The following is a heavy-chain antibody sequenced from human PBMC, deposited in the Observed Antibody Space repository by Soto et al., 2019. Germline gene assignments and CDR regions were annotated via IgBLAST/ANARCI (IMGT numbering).Heavy chain of an antibody. D-gene: IGHD2-21*01. CDR2: IYYSGST. Sequence: PSETLSLTCTVSGGSISSYYWSWIWQPPGKGLEWIGYIYYSGSTNYNPSLKSRVTISVDTSKNQFSLKLSSVTAADTAVYYCARDGGEGDGMDVWGQGTTVTVSS. CDR3: ARDGGEGDGMDV. CDR1: GGSISSYY. V-gene: IGHV4-59*12. J-gene: IGHJ6*02.